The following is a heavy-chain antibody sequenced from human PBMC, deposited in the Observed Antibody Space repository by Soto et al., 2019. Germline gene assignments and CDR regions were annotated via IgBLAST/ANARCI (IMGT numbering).Heavy chain of an antibody. CDR1: GYSFTSYW. CDR3: ARLPPVRPYYYGMDV. J-gene: IGHJ6*02. V-gene: IGHV5-51*01. Sequence: GESLKISCKGSGYSFTSYWIGWVRQMPGKGLEWMGIIYPGDSDTRYSPSFQGQVTISADKSISTAYLQWSSLKASDTAMYYCARLPPVRPYYYGMDVWGQGTTVTVSS. CDR2: IYPGDSDT.